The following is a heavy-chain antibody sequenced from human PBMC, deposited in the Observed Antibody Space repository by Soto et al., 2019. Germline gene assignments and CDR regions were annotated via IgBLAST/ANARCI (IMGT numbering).Heavy chain of an antibody. CDR3: ARLSRITFIVD. CDR1: GGTFNNYV. J-gene: IGHJ4*02. CDR2: IIPLFGTA. Sequence: QVQLVQSGAEVKKPGSSVKVSCKASGGTFNNYVITWARQAPGQGLEWMGGIIPLFGTANYAQRFQGRLAITADESTNTAYMELNTLKSEDTAVYYCARLSRITFIVDWGQGTLVTVSS. D-gene: IGHD3-16*02. V-gene: IGHV1-69*01.